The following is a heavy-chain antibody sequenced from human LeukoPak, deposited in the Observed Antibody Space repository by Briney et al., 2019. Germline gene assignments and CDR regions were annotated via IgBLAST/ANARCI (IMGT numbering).Heavy chain of an antibody. D-gene: IGHD6-19*01. Sequence: GGSLRLSCAASGFTFSSYEMNWVRQAPGKGLEWVSYISSSGSTIYYADSVKGRFTISRDNAKNSLYLQMNSLRAEDTAVYYCARVDSGWDYYYYYMDVWGKGTTVTTSS. V-gene: IGHV3-48*03. CDR3: ARVDSGWDYYYYYMDV. CDR1: GFTFSSYE. CDR2: ISSSGSTI. J-gene: IGHJ6*03.